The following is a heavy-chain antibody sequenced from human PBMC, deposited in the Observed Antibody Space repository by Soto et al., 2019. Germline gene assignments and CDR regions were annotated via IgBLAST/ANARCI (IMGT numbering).Heavy chain of an antibody. V-gene: IGHV2-26*01. J-gene: IGHJ4*02. CDR2: IFSNDKK. Sequence: QVTLKESGPVLVKPTETLTLTCTVSGFSPSNAKMGVSWIRQPPGHALEWLAHIFSNDKKSYNTSLKNRLTISKDTSKSQVVLTMTNMDPVDTATYYCARLLTYCGGDCYSFDYWGQGTLVTVSS. CDR3: ARLLTYCGGDCYSFDY. CDR1: GFSPSNAKMG. D-gene: IGHD2-21*02.